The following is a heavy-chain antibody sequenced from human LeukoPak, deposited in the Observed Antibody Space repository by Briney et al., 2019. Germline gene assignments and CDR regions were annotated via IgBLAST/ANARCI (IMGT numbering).Heavy chain of an antibody. CDR2: ISGGGGST. J-gene: IGHJ4*02. Sequence: GGSLGLSCAASGFTFNNYAMSWVRQAPGKGLEWVSTISGGGGSTYYADSVRGRFTISRDNSKNTLYPQVNSLRAEDTAVYYCAKDGRGYAIFHYWGQGTLVTVSS. V-gene: IGHV3-23*01. CDR3: AKDGRGYAIFHY. D-gene: IGHD2-8*01. CDR1: GFTFNNYA.